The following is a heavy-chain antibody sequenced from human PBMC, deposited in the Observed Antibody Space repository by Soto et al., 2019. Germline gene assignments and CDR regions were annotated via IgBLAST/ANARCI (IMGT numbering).Heavy chain of an antibody. CDR3: ARERYCGGDCSEYFQH. V-gene: IGHV1-69*12. J-gene: IGHJ1*01. CDR1: GGTFSSYA. D-gene: IGHD2-21*02. CDR2: IIPIFGPA. Sequence: QVQLVQSGAEVQKPGSSVKVSCKASGGTFSSYAISWVRQAPGQGLEWMGGIIPIFGPANYAQKFQGRVTITADESTSTAYMELSSLRSEDTAVYYCARERYCGGDCSEYFQHWGQGTLVTVSS.